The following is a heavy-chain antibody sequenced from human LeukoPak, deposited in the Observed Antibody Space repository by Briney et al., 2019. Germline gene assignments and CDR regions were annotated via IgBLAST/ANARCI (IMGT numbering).Heavy chain of an antibody. CDR3: ARDSLLDY. J-gene: IGHJ4*02. CDR2: ISTYNTDI. V-gene: IGHV1-18*01. CDR1: GYTLTELS. D-gene: IGHD5/OR15-5a*01. Sequence: ASVKVSCKVSGYTLTELSMHWVRQAPGQGLEWMGWISTYNTDINYAQKLQGRVTMTTDTSTSTAYMELRSLRSDDTAVYYCARDSLLDYWGQGILVTVSS.